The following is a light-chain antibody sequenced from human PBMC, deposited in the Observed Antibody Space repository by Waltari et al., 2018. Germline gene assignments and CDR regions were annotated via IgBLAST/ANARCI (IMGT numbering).Light chain of an antibody. V-gene: IGKV1-39*01. CDR2: AAS. J-gene: IGKJ4*01. CDR1: QSIRTY. Sequence: DFQMTQSPSSLSASVVDRVTITCRANQSIRTYLNWYQQKPGKAPNLLIYAASSLQSGVPSRFSGSGSGTDFTLTISSLQPEDFATYYCQQSYSPLTFGGGTKVGIK. CDR3: QQSYSPLT.